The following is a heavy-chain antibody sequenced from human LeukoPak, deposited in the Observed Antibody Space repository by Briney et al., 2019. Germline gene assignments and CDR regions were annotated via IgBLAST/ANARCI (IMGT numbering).Heavy chain of an antibody. Sequence: PSETLSLTCTVSGGSISSYYWSWIRQPPGKGLEWIGYLSKSGNTNYSPSLKSRVTIFGDTSKNQFFLKLSSVTAADTAVYYCASARYVNSFYAFDIWGQGTLVTVSS. J-gene: IGHJ3*02. V-gene: IGHV4-59*01. CDR1: GGSISSYY. CDR2: LSKSGNT. D-gene: IGHD3-9*01. CDR3: ASARYVNSFYAFDI.